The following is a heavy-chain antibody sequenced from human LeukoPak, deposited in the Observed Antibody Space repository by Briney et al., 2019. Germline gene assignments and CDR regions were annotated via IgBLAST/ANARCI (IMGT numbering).Heavy chain of an antibody. Sequence: PSETLSLTCAVSGDSISSSNYYWGWIRQPPGKGLEWIATIYYSGSTYYNPSLKSRVTISVDTSKNQFSLKLSSVTAADTAVYYCARDVTVVTAIDWDYFDYWGQGTLVTVSS. CDR3: ARDVTVVTAIDWDYFDY. D-gene: IGHD2-21*02. J-gene: IGHJ4*02. V-gene: IGHV4-39*07. CDR2: IYYSGST. CDR1: GDSISSSNYY.